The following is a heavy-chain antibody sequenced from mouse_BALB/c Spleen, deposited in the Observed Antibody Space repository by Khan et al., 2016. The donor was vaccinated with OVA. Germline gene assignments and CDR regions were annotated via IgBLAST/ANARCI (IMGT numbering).Heavy chain of an antibody. CDR3: ARDYFRYDYAMDY. CDR1: GFNIKDTY. V-gene: IGHV14-3*02. CDR2: IDPANGNT. J-gene: IGHJ4*01. Sequence: VQLQQSGAELVKPGASVKLSCTASGFNIKDTYMHWVKQRPEQGLEWIGRIDPANGNTKYDPKFQGKATITADTSSHTAYLQLSSLTSEDSAVYYCARDYFRYDYAMDYWGQGTSVTVSS. D-gene: IGHD2-14*01.